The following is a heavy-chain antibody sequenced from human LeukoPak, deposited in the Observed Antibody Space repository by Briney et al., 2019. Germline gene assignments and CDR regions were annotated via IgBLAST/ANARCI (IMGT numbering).Heavy chain of an antibody. V-gene: IGHV3-23*01. D-gene: IGHD3-22*01. J-gene: IGHJ6*02. CDR1: GFTFSSYA. CDR3: ARCDTSGYYYGYYYYGMDV. Sequence: GGSLRLSCAASGFTFSSYAMSWVRQAPGKGLEWVSVISGSGGSTYYADSVKGRFTISRDNSKNTLYLQMNSLRAEDTAVYYCARCDTSGYYYGYYYYGMDVWGQGTTVTVSS. CDR2: ISGSGGST.